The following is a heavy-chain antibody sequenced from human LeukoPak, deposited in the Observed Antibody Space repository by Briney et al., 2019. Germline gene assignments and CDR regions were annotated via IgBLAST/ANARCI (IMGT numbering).Heavy chain of an antibody. CDR3: ARRGGIHLEYFDY. CDR1: GFTFSSYW. V-gene: IGHV3-74*01. J-gene: IGHJ4*02. CDR2: INSDGDIT. Sequence: GGSLRLSCAASGFTFSSYWMHWVRQAPGKGLVWVSRINSDGDITNYADSVKGRFTISRDNSKNTLYLQMNSLRAEDTAVYYCARRGGIHLEYFDYWGQGTLVTVSS. D-gene: IGHD3-3*01.